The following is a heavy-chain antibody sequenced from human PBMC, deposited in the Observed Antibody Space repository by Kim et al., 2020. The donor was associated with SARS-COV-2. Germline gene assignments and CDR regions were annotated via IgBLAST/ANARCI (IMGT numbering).Heavy chain of an antibody. Sequence: DSVKGRFTISRDNAKNSLYLQMNSLRAEDTAVYYCARDFGVVVRGALDYWGQGTLVTVSS. D-gene: IGHD2-2*01. V-gene: IGHV3-48*03. CDR3: ARDFGVVVRGALDY. J-gene: IGHJ4*02.